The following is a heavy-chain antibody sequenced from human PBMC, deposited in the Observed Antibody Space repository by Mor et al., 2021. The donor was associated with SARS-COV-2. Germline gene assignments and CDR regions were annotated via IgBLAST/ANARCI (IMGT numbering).Heavy chain of an antibody. CDR3: VKDLLVKSSNW. Sequence: MSWVRQAPGKGLEWVSAISHTGDSTYYADSVDGRFSISRDNSNDKLFLRIDSLRAEDTATYYCVKDLLVKSSNWWGRGALVT. D-gene: IGHD4-4*01. J-gene: IGHJ2*01. V-gene: IGHV3-23*01. CDR2: ISHTGDST.